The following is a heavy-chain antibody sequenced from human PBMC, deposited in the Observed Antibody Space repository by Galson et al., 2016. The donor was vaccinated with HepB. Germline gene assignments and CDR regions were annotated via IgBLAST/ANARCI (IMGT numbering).Heavy chain of an antibody. Sequence: SLRLSCAASGFTFSSYGMHWVRQAPGRGLEWVAVIWFDGSNKYFAESVKGRFTISRDNSENTLYLQMNSLRAEDTAVYYCARVGYNYGSGSYYNGDDWYFDLWGRGTLVIVSS. CDR2: IWFDGSNK. V-gene: IGHV3-30*19. J-gene: IGHJ2*01. CDR3: ARVGYNYGSGSYYNGDDWYFDL. D-gene: IGHD3-10*01. CDR1: GFTFSSYG.